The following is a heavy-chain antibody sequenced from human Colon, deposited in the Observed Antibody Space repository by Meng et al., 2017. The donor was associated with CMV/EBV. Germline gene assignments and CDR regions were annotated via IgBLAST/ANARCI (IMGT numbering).Heavy chain of an antibody. CDR3: ARVDSGRQGIDY. V-gene: IGHV4-38-2*02. Sequence: SETLSLTCTVSGYSISSGYYWGWIRQSPGQGLEWIANIYHSGTIADNPSLKSRVTISADTSRNQFSLKLASVTAADTAVYFCARVDSGRQGIDYWGQGTLVTVSS. D-gene: IGHD6-19*01. CDR2: IYHSGTI. J-gene: IGHJ4*02. CDR1: GYSISSGYY.